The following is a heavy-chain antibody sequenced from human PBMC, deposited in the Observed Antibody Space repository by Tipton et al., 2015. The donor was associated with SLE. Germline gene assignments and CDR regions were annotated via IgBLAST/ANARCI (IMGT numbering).Heavy chain of an antibody. CDR2: IYYSGST. D-gene: IGHD1-14*01. J-gene: IGHJ4*01. Sequence: TLSLTCTVSGGSISSYYWGWIRQPPGKGLEWIGRIYYSGSTYYNPSLKSRVTISVDTAKNHFALKLSSVTAADTAVYYCARTPSFTSGTDWGQGTLVTVSS. CDR1: GGSISSYY. V-gene: IGHV4-39*06. CDR3: ARTPSFTSGTD.